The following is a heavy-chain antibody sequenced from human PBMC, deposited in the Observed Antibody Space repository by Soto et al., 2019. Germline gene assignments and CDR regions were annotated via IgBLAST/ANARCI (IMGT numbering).Heavy chain of an antibody. D-gene: IGHD2-15*01. Sequence: GGSLRLSCAASGFSFSDSAMHWVRQASGKGLEWVGRIRDKANSYATAYAASVKGRFTISRDDSKNTAYLQMNSLKTEDTAVYYCTRHLEVARDYWGQGTLVTVSS. J-gene: IGHJ4*02. CDR3: TRHLEVARDY. CDR1: GFSFSDSA. V-gene: IGHV3-73*01. CDR2: IRDKANSYAT.